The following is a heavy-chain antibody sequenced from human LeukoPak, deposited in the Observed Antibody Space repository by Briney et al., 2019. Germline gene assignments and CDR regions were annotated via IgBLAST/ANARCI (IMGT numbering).Heavy chain of an antibody. V-gene: IGHV3-11*06. CDR3: ARVGATYPPSDAFDI. CDR1: RFIFSDYY. CDR2: ISSSTSYT. J-gene: IGHJ3*02. Sequence: GGSLRLSCAASRFIFSDYYMSLIRQAPGKGLELISYISSSTSYTNYADSVKGRFTISRDNANNSLYLQMNSLRAEDTAVYYCARVGATYPPSDAFDIWGQGTMVTVSS. D-gene: IGHD4/OR15-4a*01.